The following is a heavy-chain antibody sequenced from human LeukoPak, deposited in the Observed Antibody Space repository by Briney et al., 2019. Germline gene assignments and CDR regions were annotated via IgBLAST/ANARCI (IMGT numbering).Heavy chain of an antibody. D-gene: IGHD7-27*01. Sequence: GGSLRLSCAASGFTFSSYSMNWVRQAPGKGLEWVSSISSSSSYIYYADSVKGRFTISRDNAKNSLYLQMNSLRAEDTAVYYCARSELGYNYHYMDVWGKGTTVTVSS. J-gene: IGHJ6*03. V-gene: IGHV3-21*01. CDR3: ARSELGYNYHYMDV. CDR2: ISSSSSYI. CDR1: GFTFSSYS.